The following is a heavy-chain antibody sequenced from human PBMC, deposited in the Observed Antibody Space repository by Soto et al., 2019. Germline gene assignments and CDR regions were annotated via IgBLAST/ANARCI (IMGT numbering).Heavy chain of an antibody. CDR3: AKVVRTLTTTTQAAHC. CDR1: GFSFSDYA. Sequence: EVQLLESGGDLVQPGGSLRLSCAASGFSFSDYALTWVRQAPGKGLQWVSGISRYGDYTYYAESVEGRFTSARHDSKNTMYIKMTSLRDEDTAEYNRAKVVRTLTTTTQAAHCWGQRPLV. D-gene: IGHD1-26*01. J-gene: IGHJ4*02. V-gene: IGHV3-23*01. CDR2: ISRYGDYT.